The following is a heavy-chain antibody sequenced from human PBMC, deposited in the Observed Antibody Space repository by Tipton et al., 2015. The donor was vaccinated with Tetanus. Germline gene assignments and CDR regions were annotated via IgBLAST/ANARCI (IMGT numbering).Heavy chain of an antibody. CDR1: GFDFRSDW. Sequence: GSLRLSCAASGFDFRSDWMTWVCQAPGKGLEWVANIKRDGNEKYHVDPVKGRFTISRDNGKNLLYLQMNSLRVEDTAVYYCARDPHTIRTGNHRGFDYWGQGTKVTVSS. CDR3: ARDPHTIRTGNHRGFDY. J-gene: IGHJ4*02. V-gene: IGHV3-7*03. D-gene: IGHD3-10*01. CDR2: IKRDGNEK.